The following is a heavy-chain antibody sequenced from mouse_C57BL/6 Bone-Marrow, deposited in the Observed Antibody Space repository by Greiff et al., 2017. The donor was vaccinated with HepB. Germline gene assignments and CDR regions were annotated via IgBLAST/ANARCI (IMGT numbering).Heavy chain of an antibody. D-gene: IGHD4-1*01. Sequence: EVQLVESGGGLVQPGGSMKLSCAASGFTFSDAWMDWVRQSPEKGLEWVAEIRNKANNHATYYAESVKGRFTISRDDSKSSVYLQMNSLRAEDTGIYYCTRGWDDPFDYWGQGTTLTVSS. CDR1: GFTFSDAW. J-gene: IGHJ2*01. V-gene: IGHV6-6*01. CDR3: TRGWDDPFDY. CDR2: IRNKANNHAT.